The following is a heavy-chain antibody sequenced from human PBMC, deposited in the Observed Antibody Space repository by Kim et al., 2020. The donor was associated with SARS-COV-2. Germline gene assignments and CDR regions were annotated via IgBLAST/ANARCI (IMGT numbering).Heavy chain of an antibody. J-gene: IGHJ5*02. CDR2: IYSGGST. D-gene: IGHD6-13*01. CDR1: GFTVSSNY. CDR3: SIAAAFPFDP. V-gene: IGHV3-66*01. Sequence: GGSLRLSCAASGFTVSSNYMSWVRQAPGKGLEWVSVIYSGGSTYYADSVKGRFTISRDNSKNMLYLQMNSLRAEDTAVYYCSIAAAFPFDPWGQGTLVTVSS.